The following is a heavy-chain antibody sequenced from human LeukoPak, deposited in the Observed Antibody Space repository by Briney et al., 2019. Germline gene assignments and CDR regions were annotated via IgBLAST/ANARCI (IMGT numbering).Heavy chain of an antibody. CDR2: ISYDGNIK. V-gene: IGHV3-30*03. Sequence: PGGSLRLSCAASGFTFSSYGMHWVRQAPGKGLEWVAIISYDGNIKFYGDSVKGRFTISRDNSKNTLFLQMNSLGAEDTAVYYCARGEGLGTTNGGYYFAYWGQGSLVIVSS. CDR3: ARGEGLGTTNGGYYFAY. CDR1: GFTFSSYG. D-gene: IGHD1-26*01. J-gene: IGHJ4*02.